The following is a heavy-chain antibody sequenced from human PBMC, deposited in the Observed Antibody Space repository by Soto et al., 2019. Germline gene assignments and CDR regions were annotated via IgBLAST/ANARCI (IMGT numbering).Heavy chain of an antibody. CDR1: GFTFSSYA. CDR2: ISGSGGST. D-gene: IGHD5-18*01. CDR3: AKDFGYNYGYDAFDI. Sequence: EVQLLESGGGSVQPGGSLRLSCAASGFTFSSYAMSWVRQAPGKGLEWVSGISGSGGSTYYVDSVKGRFTISRDNSKNTLYLQMNSLRAEDTAVYYCAKDFGYNYGYDAFDIWGRGTMVTVSS. J-gene: IGHJ3*02. V-gene: IGHV3-23*01.